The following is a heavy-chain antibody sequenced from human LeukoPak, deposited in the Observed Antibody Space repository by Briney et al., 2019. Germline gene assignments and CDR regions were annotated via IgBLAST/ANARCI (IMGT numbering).Heavy chain of an antibody. D-gene: IGHD3-10*01. J-gene: IGHJ6*04. CDR3: ARDPGTPYYFYGLDV. CDR1: GGSISYY. CDR2: VYYTEST. Sequence: SETLSLTCTVSGGSISYYYSWIRQPPGKGLEWIGYVYYTESTNYNPSLRSRVTLSLDTSRNQFSLNLSSVTAADTAVYYCARDPGTPYYFYGLDVWGKGTTVTVSS. V-gene: IGHV4-59*01.